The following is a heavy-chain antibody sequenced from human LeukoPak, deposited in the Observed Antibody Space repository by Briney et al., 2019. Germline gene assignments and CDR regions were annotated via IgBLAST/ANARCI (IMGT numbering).Heavy chain of an antibody. Sequence: GGSLRLSCAASGFTFSSYWMSWVRQAPGKGLEWVANIKQDGSEKYYVDSVKGRFTISRDNAKNSLYLQMNSLRAEDTAVYYCARDQYYDFWSGYYRGLFDYWGQGTLVTVSP. CDR3: ARDQYYDFWSGYYRGLFDY. CDR2: IKQDGSEK. V-gene: IGHV3-7*01. D-gene: IGHD3-3*01. CDR1: GFTFSSYW. J-gene: IGHJ4*02.